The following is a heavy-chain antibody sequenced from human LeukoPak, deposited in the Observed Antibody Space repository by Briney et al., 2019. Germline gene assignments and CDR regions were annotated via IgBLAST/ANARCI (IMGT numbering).Heavy chain of an antibody. D-gene: IGHD5-18*01. V-gene: IGHV4-59*01. CDR3: ARDRSRSYGRTGGALDI. CDR1: GGSISSYY. CDR2: IYYSGST. J-gene: IGHJ3*02. Sequence: PSETLSLTCTVSGGSISSYYWSWIRQPPGKGLEWIGYIYYSGSTNYNPSLKSRVTISVDTSKNQFSLKLSSVTAADTAVYYCARDRSRSYGRTGGALDIWGQGTMVTVSS.